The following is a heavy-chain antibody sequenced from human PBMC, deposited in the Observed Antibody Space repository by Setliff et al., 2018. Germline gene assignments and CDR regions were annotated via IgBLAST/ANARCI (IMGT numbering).Heavy chain of an antibody. CDR2: INGGNGNT. V-gene: IGHV1-3*01. CDR1: GCSFSTYA. D-gene: IGHD2-2*02. J-gene: IGHJ4*02. Sequence: ASVKVSCKASGCSFSTYAMHWVRQAPGQRLEWMGWINGGNGNTKYSQKFQGRITITRDTSASTAYMEMSSLRSEDTAVYYCARDREYCSRTSCYIDYWGQGALVTVSS. CDR3: ARDREYCSRTSCYIDY.